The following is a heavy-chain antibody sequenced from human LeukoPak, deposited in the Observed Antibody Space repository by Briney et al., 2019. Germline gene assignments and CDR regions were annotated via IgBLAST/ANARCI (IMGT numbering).Heavy chain of an antibody. J-gene: IGHJ3*02. CDR3: ARSGYCSSTSCYGSETFDI. D-gene: IGHD2-2*03. Sequence: SETLSPASPLATPSPATICIGCDRIRQPPGKGLEWIGDIYYSGNTNYNPSLKSRVTISVDMSTNQFLMKLISVTAADKAVYFCARSGYCSSTSCYGSETFDIWGRGTMGTVSS. V-gene: IGHV4-61*05. CDR2: IYYSGNT. CDR1: ATPSPAT.